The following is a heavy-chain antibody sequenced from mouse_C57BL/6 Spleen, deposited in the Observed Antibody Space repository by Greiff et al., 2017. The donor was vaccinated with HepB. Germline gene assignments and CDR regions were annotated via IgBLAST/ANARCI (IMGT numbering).Heavy chain of an antibody. J-gene: IGHJ2*01. D-gene: IGHD3-2*02. CDR1: GFTFSDYG. V-gene: IGHV5-17*01. CDR2: ISSGSSTI. CDR3: ARPETAQAPYFDY. Sequence: EVKLVESGGGLVKPGGSLKLSCAASGFTFSDYGMHWVRQAPEKGLEWVAYISSGSSTIYYADTVKGRFTISRDNAKNTLFLQMTSLRSEDTAMYYCARPETAQAPYFDYWGQGTTLTVSS.